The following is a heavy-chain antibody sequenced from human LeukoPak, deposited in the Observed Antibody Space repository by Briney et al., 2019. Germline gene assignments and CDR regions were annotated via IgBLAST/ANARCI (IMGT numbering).Heavy chain of an antibody. J-gene: IGHJ5*02. CDR2: IYYSGST. V-gene: IGHV4-59*01. CDR3: ARGNMVRGAAPWP. D-gene: IGHD3-10*01. Sequence: SETLSLTCTVSGGSISSYYWSWIRQPPGKGLEWIGYIYYSGSTNYNPSLKSRVTISVDTSKNQFSLKLSSVTAADTAVYYCARGNMVRGAAPWPWGQGTLVTVSS. CDR1: GGSISSYY.